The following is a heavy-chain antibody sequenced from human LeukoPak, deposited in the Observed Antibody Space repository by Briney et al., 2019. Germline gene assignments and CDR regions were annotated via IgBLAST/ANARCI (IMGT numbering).Heavy chain of an antibody. Sequence: GGSLRLSCAASGFTFSSYAMHWVRQAPGKGLEWVSGIGNSGTTTDYADSVRGRFTISRDNSKNTLYLQMNSQRAEDTAVYYCARDHYYDSSGFSPLDYWGQGTLVTVSS. CDR2: IGNSGTTT. D-gene: IGHD3-22*01. CDR1: GFTFSSYA. J-gene: IGHJ4*02. V-gene: IGHV3-23*01. CDR3: ARDHYYDSSGFSPLDY.